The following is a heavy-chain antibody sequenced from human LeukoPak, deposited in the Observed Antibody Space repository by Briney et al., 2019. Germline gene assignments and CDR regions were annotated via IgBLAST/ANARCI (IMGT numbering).Heavy chain of an antibody. CDR1: GGSMTNYY. CDR3: AREGAGSYGFRYIDV. Sequence: PSVTLSLTCTVSGGSMTNYYWTWIRQPPGEGLEWLAYIYYYGSTNYNPSLESRLTLTVDTSKNQFSLKLSSVTAADTAVYYCAREGAGSYGFRYIDVWGKGTTVTVS. CDR2: IYYYGST. J-gene: IGHJ6*03. V-gene: IGHV4-59*01. D-gene: IGHD5-18*01.